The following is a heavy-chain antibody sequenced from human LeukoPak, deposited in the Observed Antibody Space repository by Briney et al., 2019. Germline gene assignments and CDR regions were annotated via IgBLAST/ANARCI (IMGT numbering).Heavy chain of an antibody. V-gene: IGHV3-7*01. D-gene: IGHD2-2*01. CDR2: IKQDGSEK. CDR3: ARGMQPAARSYYYYMDV. Sequence: GGSLRLSCAASGFTFRSYSMSWVRQAPGKGLEWVANIKQDGSEKYYVDSVKGRFTISRDNAKNSLYLQMNSLRAEDTAVYYCARGMQPAARSYYYYMDVWGKGTTVTVSS. CDR1: GFTFRSYS. J-gene: IGHJ6*03.